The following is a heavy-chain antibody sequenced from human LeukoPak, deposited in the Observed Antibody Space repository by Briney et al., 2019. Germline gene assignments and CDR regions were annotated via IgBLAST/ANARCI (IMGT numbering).Heavy chain of an antibody. J-gene: IGHJ4*02. Sequence: SETLSLTCTVSGYSISSGYYWSWIRQPPGKGLEWIGSIYHSGSTYYNPSLKSRVTISVDTSKNQFSLKLSSVTAADTAVYYCAGICGVAATPFDYWGQGTLVTVSS. D-gene: IGHD2-15*01. CDR1: GYSISSGYY. CDR2: IYHSGST. V-gene: IGHV4-38-2*02. CDR3: AGICGVAATPFDY.